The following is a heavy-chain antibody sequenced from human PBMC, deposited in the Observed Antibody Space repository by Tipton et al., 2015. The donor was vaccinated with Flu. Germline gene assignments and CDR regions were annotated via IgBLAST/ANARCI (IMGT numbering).Heavy chain of an antibody. CDR3: ATYNWNDVDVPVPAFDI. J-gene: IGHJ3*02. CDR1: GGSISSNY. V-gene: IGHV4-4*07. Sequence: TLSLTRTISGGSISSNYWSWVRQLAGKGLEWIGLIYPSGSTNYNPSLKSRVTMSVDTSKNQFSLKLSSVTAADTAVYFCATYNWNDVDVPVPAFDIWGQGTLVTVSS. D-gene: IGHD1-20*01. CDR2: IYPSGST.